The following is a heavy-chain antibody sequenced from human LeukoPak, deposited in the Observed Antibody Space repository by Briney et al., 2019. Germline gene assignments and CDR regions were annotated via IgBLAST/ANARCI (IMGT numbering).Heavy chain of an antibody. Sequence: GGSLRLSCAASGFTFTSYAMSWVRQAPGKGLEWVSVISGSGGSAYYADSVKGRFTISRDNSKNTLYLQMNSLRAEDTAVYYCARAIAAAGPFDYWGQGTLVTVSS. V-gene: IGHV3-23*01. CDR1: GFTFTSYA. D-gene: IGHD6-13*01. CDR2: ISGSGGSA. CDR3: ARAIAAAGPFDY. J-gene: IGHJ4*02.